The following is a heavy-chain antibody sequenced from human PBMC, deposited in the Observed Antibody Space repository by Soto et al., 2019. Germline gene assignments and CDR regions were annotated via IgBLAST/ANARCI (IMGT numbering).Heavy chain of an antibody. D-gene: IGHD3-22*01. Sequence: GGSLRLSCTASGFTFADYTLSWFRQAPGKGLEWVSVIYSGGSTYYADSVKGRFTISRDNSKNTLYLQMNSLRAEDTAVYYCARDRKDHYDSSGSFDYWGQGTRVNVSS. CDR1: GFTFADYT. CDR2: IYSGGST. J-gene: IGHJ4*02. CDR3: ARDRKDHYDSSGSFDY. V-gene: IGHV3-53*01.